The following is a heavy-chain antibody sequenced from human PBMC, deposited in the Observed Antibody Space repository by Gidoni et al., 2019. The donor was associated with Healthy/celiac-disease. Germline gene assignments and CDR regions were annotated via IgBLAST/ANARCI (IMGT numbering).Heavy chain of an antibody. Sequence: EVQLVETGGGLLQPGGSLRLSCAASGFTVSSTYMSWVRQAPGKGLEWVSVIYRGGSTYYADSVKGRFTISRDNSKNTLYLQMNSLRAEDTAVYYCARSGYCSSTSCYDGRFDPWGQGTLVTVSS. CDR3: ARSGYCSSTSCYDGRFDP. V-gene: IGHV3-53*02. D-gene: IGHD2-2*01. CDR1: GFTVSSTY. J-gene: IGHJ5*02. CDR2: IYRGGST.